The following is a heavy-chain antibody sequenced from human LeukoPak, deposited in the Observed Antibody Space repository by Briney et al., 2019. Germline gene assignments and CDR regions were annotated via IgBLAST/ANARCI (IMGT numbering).Heavy chain of an antibody. D-gene: IGHD3-10*01. V-gene: IGHV4-4*09. CDR1: GGSIGTYY. CDR3: ARARMDGSGSFPYYFDY. J-gene: IGHJ4*02. Sequence: SETLSLTCTVSGGSIGTYYWSWIRQSPGKGLEWIGYIYVTGTRYNPYLQSRVTISVDRSRNQFSLKLTSVTAADTAVHFCARARMDGSGSFPYYFDYWGQGSLVTVSS. CDR2: IYVTGT.